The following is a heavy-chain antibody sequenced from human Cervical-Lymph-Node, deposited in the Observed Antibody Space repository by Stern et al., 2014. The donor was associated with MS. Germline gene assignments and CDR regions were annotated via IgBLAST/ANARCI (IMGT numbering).Heavy chain of an antibody. J-gene: IGHJ4*02. CDR1: GYPFTSYY. CDR3: ARRTAVGTTASLDY. D-gene: IGHD1-26*01. Sequence: QVQLVQSGAEMEQPGASVKVSCKASGYPFTSYYIHWVRQAPGQGLEWMGIIDPSGVGTNYAQNFQGRVTMTSDTSTSTVYMELSSLRSEDTAVYYCARRTAVGTTASLDYWGQGTLVTVSS. CDR2: IDPSGVGT. V-gene: IGHV1-46*01.